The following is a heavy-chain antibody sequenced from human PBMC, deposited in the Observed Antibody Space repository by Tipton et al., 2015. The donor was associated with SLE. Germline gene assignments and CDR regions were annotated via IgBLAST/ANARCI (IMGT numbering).Heavy chain of an antibody. D-gene: IGHD5-24*01. Sequence: TLSLTCTVSGGPISGYYWTWIRQPPGRGLEWVGYFYYSGETNYNPSLKSRVTISVATSKNQFSLKLRSVTAADTAVYYCARRGYKSWYFDLWGRGALVTVSS. CDR3: ARRGYKSWYFDL. J-gene: IGHJ2*01. CDR1: GGPISGYY. CDR2: FYYSGET. V-gene: IGHV4-59*01.